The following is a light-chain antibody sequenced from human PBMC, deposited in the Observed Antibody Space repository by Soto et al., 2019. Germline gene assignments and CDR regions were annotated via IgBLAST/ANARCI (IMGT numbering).Light chain of an antibody. CDR2: GNS. CDR1: SSNIGAGYD. V-gene: IGLV1-40*01. CDR3: QSYDSRLSGSV. J-gene: IGLJ3*02. Sequence: QSVLTQPPSVSGAPGQRVTISFTGSSSNIGAGYDVHWYQQLPGTAPKLLIYGNSNRPSGVPDRFSGSKSGTSASLAITGLQAEEEADYYCQSYDSRLSGSVFGGGTQLTVL.